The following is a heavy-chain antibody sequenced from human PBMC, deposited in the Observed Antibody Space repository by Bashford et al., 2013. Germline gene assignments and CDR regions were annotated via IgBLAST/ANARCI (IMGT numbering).Heavy chain of an antibody. V-gene: IGHV5-51*01. CDR3: ARHVVERYCSGGTCSSLKYFDY. J-gene: IGHJ4*02. CDR2: IYPGDSDT. Sequence: WVRQMPGKGLEWMGIIYPGDSDTRYSPSFQGQVTISADKSISTAYLQWSSLKASDTALYYCARHVVERYCSGGTCSSLKYFDYWGQGTLVTVSS. D-gene: IGHD2-15*01.